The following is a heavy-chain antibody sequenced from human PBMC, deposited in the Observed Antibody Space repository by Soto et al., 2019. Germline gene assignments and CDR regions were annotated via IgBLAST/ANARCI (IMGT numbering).Heavy chain of an antibody. Sequence: QLQLQESGPGLVKPSETLSLTCTVSGGSISSSSYYWGWIRQPPGKGLEWIGSIYYSGSTYYNPSLKSRVTISVDTSKNQFSLKLSSVTAADTAVYYCARRGLGLKGAFDIWGQGTMVTVSS. CDR3: ARRGLGLKGAFDI. J-gene: IGHJ3*02. V-gene: IGHV4-39*01. D-gene: IGHD5-12*01. CDR2: IYYSGST. CDR1: GGSISSSSYY.